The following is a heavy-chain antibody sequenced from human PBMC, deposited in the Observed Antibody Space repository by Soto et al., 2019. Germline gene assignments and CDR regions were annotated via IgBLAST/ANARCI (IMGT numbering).Heavy chain of an antibody. Sequence: XGSLRLSCAASGFTFGDYAMSWFRQAPGRGLEWVSFISGSGGSTYYADSVKGRFTISRDNSKKTLYLQMNSLRGEDTAVYYCGKGSAATNYFYYATDVWGQGTTVTVSS. CDR1: GFTFGDYA. V-gene: IGHV3-23*01. CDR2: ISGSGGST. D-gene: IGHD2-15*01. J-gene: IGHJ6*02. CDR3: GKGSAATNYFYYATDV.